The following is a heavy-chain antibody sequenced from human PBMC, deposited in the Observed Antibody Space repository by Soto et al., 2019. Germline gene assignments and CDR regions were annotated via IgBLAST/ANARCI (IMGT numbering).Heavy chain of an antibody. V-gene: IGHV3-9*01. CDR1: GFTFDDYA. J-gene: IGHJ5*02. D-gene: IGHD5-12*01. CDR3: AKDRGGKWLRGTGFDP. Sequence: GGSLRLSCAASGFTFDDYAMHWVRQAPGKGLEWVSGISWNSGSIGYADSVKGRFTISRDNAKNSLYLQMNSLRAEDTALYYCAKDRGGKWLRGTGFDPWGQGTLVTVSS. CDR2: ISWNSGSI.